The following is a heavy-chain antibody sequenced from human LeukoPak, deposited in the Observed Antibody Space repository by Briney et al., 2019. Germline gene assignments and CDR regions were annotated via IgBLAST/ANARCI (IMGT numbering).Heavy chain of an antibody. CDR2: ISGSGGST. D-gene: IGHD6-19*01. Sequence: PGGSLRLSCAASGFTFSSYAMSWVRQAPGKGLEWVSAISGSGGSTYYADSVKGRFTISRDNSKNTLYLQMNSLRAEDTAVYYRAKGSIAVAGSHIDYWGQGTLVTVSS. CDR3: AKGSIAVAGSHIDY. J-gene: IGHJ4*02. V-gene: IGHV3-23*01. CDR1: GFTFSSYA.